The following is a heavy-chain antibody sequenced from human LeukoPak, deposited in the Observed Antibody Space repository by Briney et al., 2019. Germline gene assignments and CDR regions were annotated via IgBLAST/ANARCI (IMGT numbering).Heavy chain of an antibody. CDR1: GFTFSSYG. CDR3: ARDPLGDYGDYGYFDY. CDR2: IWYDGSNK. J-gene: IGHJ4*02. Sequence: GGSLRLSCAASGFTFSSYGMHWVRQAPGKGLEWVTVIWYDGSNKYYADSVKGRFTISRGNSKNTLYLQMNSLRAEDTAVYYCARDPLGDYGDYGYFDYWGQGALVTVSS. D-gene: IGHD4-17*01. V-gene: IGHV3-33*01.